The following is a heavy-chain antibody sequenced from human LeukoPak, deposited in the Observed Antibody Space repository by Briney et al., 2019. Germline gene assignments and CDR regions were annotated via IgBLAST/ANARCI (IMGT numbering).Heavy chain of an antibody. V-gene: IGHV3-7*01. D-gene: IGHD3-3*01. CDR1: GFIFSTSW. CDR2: IKQDGSQK. CDR3: CELGEVRVTDLD. J-gene: IGHJ4*02. Sequence: GGSLRLSCAASGFIFSTSWMSWVRQAPGKGLEWVANIKQDGSQKHYVDSVKGRFTISRDNSKNLLYLEMKSLGAEDTHVYYCCELGEVRVTDLDWGQGTLVTVSS.